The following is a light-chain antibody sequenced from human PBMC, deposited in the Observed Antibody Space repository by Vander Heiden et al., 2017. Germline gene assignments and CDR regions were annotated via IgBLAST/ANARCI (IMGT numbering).Light chain of an antibody. CDR1: QRVSRS. CDR2: DAS. Sequence: EIVLTQSPATLSLSPGQIPTLSCMASQRVSRSLAWYQQKPGQAPRLLSYDASNRATGIPARFSGSGSGTDFTLTISSLEHEDFAVYYCQQRSNWLTFGGGTKVEMK. J-gene: IGKJ4*01. CDR3: QQRSNWLT. V-gene: IGKV3-11*01.